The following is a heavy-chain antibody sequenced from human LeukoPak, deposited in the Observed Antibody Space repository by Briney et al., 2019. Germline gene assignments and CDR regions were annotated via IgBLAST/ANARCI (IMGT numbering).Heavy chain of an antibody. V-gene: IGHV4-59*01. CDR2: IYYSGST. CDR3: ARGESGYDGNYYYYYMDV. J-gene: IGHJ6*03. CDR1: GGSISSYY. Sequence: SETLSLTCTVSGGSISSYYWSWIRQPPGKGLEWIGYIYYSGSTNYNPSIKSRVTISVDTSKNQFSLKLSSVTAADTAVYYCARGESGYDGNYYYYYMDVWGKGTTVTVSS. D-gene: IGHD5-12*01.